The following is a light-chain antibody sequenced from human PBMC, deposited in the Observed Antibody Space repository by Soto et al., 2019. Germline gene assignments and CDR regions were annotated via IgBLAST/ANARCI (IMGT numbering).Light chain of an antibody. CDR1: QNLDSY. J-gene: IGKJ4*01. CDR3: QQRSAWPIT. V-gene: IGKV3-11*01. CDR2: DAS. Sequence: EIVLTQCPATLSLSPGERATLSCRASQNLDSYLAWYQQKPGQPPRLLIYDASSRATGIPARFSGSGSGTDFTLTISSLEAEDFAVYYCQQRSAWPITFGGGTKVDIK.